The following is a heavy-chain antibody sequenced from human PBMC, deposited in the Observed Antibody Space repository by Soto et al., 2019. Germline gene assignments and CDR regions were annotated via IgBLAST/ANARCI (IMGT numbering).Heavy chain of an antibody. CDR3: ARHIPMWDISGYYTYYFDY. Sequence: SETLSLTCTVSGGSISSSSYYWGWIRQPPGKGLEWIGTIYYSGSTYYNPSLKSRVTISVDTSKNQFSLRLSSVTAADTAVYYCARHIPMWDISGYYTYYFDYWGQGTLVTVSS. J-gene: IGHJ4*02. CDR2: IYYSGST. CDR1: GGSISSSSYY. D-gene: IGHD3-22*01. V-gene: IGHV4-39*01.